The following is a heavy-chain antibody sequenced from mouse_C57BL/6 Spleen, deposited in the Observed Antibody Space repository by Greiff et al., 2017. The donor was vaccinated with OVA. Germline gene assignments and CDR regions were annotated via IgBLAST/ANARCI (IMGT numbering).Heavy chain of an antibody. D-gene: IGHD3-3*01. J-gene: IGHJ2*01. CDR3: ARGGWDYFDD. Sequence: EVQLVESGGGLVKPGGSLKLSCAASGFTFSDYGMHWVRQAPEKGLEWVAYISSGSSTNYYADTVKGRFTISRDNAKNTLFLRMTSLRSEDTAMYYCARGGWDYFDDWGQGTTLTVSS. V-gene: IGHV5-17*01. CDR2: ISSGSSTN. CDR1: GFTFSDYG.